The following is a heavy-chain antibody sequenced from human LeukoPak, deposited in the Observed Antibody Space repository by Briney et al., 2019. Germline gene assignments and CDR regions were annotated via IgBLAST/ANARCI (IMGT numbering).Heavy chain of an antibody. J-gene: IGHJ6*04. CDR2: ISSSSNFI. V-gene: IGHV3-21*01. CDR3: AELGITMIGGV. D-gene: IGHD3-10*02. Sequence: PGGSLRLSCAASGFTFNSFRMTWVRQAPDKGREWVSSISSSSNFIYYADSVRGRFTISRDNAKNSLYLQMNSLRAEDTAVYYCAELGITMIGGVWGKGTTVTISS. CDR1: GFTFNSFR.